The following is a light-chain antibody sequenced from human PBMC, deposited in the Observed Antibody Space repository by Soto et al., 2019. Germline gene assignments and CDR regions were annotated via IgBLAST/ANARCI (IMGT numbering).Light chain of an antibody. J-gene: IGKJ1*01. V-gene: IGKV3-20*01. CDR2: GAS. CDR1: QTVSRN. CDR3: QQYGSSGT. Sequence: ENVWRQSAAKRAVSAGGRDTRSRRASQTVSRNLAWYQQKPGQAPRLLIYGASNRATGIPDRFSGSGSGTDFTLTISRLEPEDFAVYYCQQYGSSGTFDQGTKVDIK.